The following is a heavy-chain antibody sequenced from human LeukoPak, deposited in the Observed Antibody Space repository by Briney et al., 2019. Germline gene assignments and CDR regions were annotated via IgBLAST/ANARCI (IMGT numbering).Heavy chain of an antibody. J-gene: IGHJ4*02. D-gene: IGHD6-6*01. CDR2: INHSGST. CDR3: ARNLARGTARPDY. V-gene: IGHV4-34*01. Sequence: IGEINHSGSTNYNPSLKSRVTISVDTSKNQFSLKLSSVTAADTAVYYCARNLARGTARPDYWGQGTLVTVSS.